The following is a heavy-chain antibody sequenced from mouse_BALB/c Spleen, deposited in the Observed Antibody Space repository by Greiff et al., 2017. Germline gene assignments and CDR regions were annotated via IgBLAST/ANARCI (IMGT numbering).Heavy chain of an antibody. J-gene: IGHJ4*01. CDR2: IWWDDDK. V-gene: IGHV8-8*01. Sequence: QVTLKESGPGILQPSQTLSLTCSFSGFSLSTSGMGVGWIRQPSGKGLEWLAHIWWDDDKRYNPALKSRLTISKDTSSNQVFLKIASVDTADTATYYCARIRGVTTVVATYYYAMDYWGQGTSVTVSS. CDR1: GFSLSTSGMG. CDR3: ARIRGVTTVVATYYYAMDY. D-gene: IGHD1-1*01.